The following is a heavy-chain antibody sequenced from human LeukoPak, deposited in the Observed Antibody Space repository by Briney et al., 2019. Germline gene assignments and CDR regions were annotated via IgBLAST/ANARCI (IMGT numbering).Heavy chain of an antibody. CDR3: ARRITMVRGVNTPFKWFDP. CDR2: IYPGDSDI. V-gene: IGHV5-51*01. Sequence: GESLKISCKGSGYNFINHCIGWVRQMPGKGLECMGIIYPGDSDIRYGPSFQGQVTISVDKSISTAYLQWSSLKASDTAMYYCARRITMVRGVNTPFKWFDPWGRGTLVTVSS. J-gene: IGHJ5*02. D-gene: IGHD3-10*01. CDR1: GYNFINHC.